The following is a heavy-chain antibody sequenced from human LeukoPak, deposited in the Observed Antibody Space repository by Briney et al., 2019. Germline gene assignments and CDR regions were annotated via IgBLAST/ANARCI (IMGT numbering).Heavy chain of an antibody. CDR3: ARGEVWWRFDY. CDR2: IYYSGST. D-gene: IGHD1-26*01. V-gene: IGHV4-31*03. CDR1: GGSISSGGYY. J-gene: IGHJ4*02. Sequence: SETLSLTCTVSGGSISSGGYYWSWIRQHPGKGLEWIGYIYYSGSTYYNPSLKSRVTISVDTSKNQFSLKLSSVTVADTAVYYCARGEVWWRFDYWGQGTLVTVSS.